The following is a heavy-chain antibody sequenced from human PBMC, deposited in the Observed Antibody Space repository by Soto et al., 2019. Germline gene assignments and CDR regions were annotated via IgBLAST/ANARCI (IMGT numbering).Heavy chain of an antibody. J-gene: IGHJ4*02. CDR3: AHTNRLTGDSYFDY. V-gene: IGHV2-5*01. Sequence: SGPTLVNPTQTLTLTCTFSGFSLSTSGVGVGWIRQPPGKALERLALIYWNDDKRYSPSLKSRLTITKDTSKNQVVLTMTNMDPVDTATYYCAHTNRLTGDSYFDYWGQGTLVTVSS. D-gene: IGHD7-27*01. CDR1: GFSLSTSGVG. CDR2: IYWNDDK.